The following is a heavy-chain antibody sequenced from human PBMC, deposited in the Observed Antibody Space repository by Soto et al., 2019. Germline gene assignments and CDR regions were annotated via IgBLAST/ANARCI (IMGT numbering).Heavy chain of an antibody. CDR1: GVSISSGDYY. CDR3: DIYGSGSSFDY. V-gene: IGHV4-30-4*01. J-gene: IGHJ4*01. D-gene: IGHD3-10*01. Sequence: QVQLQESGPGLVKPSQTLSLTCTVSGVSISSGDYYWSWIRQPTGKGLEWIGYIYYSGSTYYNPSRKRRVTIAVDTAKNQFSLKMSSVTAADTAVYYCDIYGSGSSFDYWGHGTIVTVSS. CDR2: IYYSGST.